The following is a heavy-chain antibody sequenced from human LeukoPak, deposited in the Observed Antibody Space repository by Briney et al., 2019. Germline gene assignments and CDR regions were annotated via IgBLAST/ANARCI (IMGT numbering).Heavy chain of an antibody. CDR1: GFTFGTYG. D-gene: IGHD7-27*01. CDR3: ARELASLGTGYFDL. CDR2: ITGSSTWT. Sequence: AGGSLRLSCEASGFTFGTYGMTWVRQAPGKGLEWVSGITGSSTWTYYTDSVRGRFTISRDNSKNTLHLQMNNLTANDTAIYYCARELASLGTGYFDLWGRGTLVTVSS. J-gene: IGHJ2*01. V-gene: IGHV3-23*01.